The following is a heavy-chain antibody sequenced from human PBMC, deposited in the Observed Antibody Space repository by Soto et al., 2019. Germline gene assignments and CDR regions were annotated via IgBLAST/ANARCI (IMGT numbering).Heavy chain of an antibody. D-gene: IGHD6-13*01. V-gene: IGHV1-18*01. CDR2: INGFNGNT. J-gene: IGHJ6*03. CDR1: GYTFTSFG. Sequence: VQLVQSGTEVKKPGASVTVSCKASGYTFTSFGISWVRQAPGQGLEWMGWINGFNGNTNYAQKLQGRVTMTTDTSTSTAYMEVRSLRSDDTAVYYCASQVLGGAAGTAAFYYDYLDLWGKGTTVTVSS. CDR3: ASQVLGGAAGTAAFYYDYLDL.